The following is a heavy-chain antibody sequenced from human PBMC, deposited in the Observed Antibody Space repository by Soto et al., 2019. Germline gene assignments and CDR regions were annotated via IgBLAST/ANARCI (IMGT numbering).Heavy chain of an antibody. D-gene: IGHD6-13*01. CDR3: ARRGVIAAARRLLDY. V-gene: IGHV3-23*01. J-gene: IGHJ4*02. Sequence: GGSLRLSCAASGFTFSSYAMSCVRQAPGKGLEWVSAISGSGGSTYYADSVKGRFTISRDNSKNTLYLQMNSLRAEDTAVYYCARRGVIAAARRLLDYWGQGTLVTVSS. CDR2: ISGSGGST. CDR1: GFTFSSYA.